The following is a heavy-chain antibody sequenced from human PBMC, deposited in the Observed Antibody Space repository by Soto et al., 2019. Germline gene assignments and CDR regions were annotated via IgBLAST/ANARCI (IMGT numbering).Heavy chain of an antibody. D-gene: IGHD2-2*01. J-gene: IGHJ4*02. CDR3: ARAPDVVVSICPFDH. Sequence: ASVKVSCKASGYTFTSYAMHWVRQAPGQRLEWMGWTNAGNGNTKYSQKLQGRVTITRDTSASTAYMELSSLRSEDTAVYYCARAPDVVVSICPFDHWGQGTLVTVSS. CDR2: TNAGNGNT. CDR1: GYTFTSYA. V-gene: IGHV1-3*01.